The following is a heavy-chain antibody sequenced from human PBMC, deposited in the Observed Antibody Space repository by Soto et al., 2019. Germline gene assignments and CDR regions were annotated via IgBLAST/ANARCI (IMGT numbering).Heavy chain of an antibody. CDR2: IRSKANNYAT. D-gene: IGHD2-21*02. CDR1: GFTFSGSA. V-gene: IGHV3-73*02. CDR3: ARHALQYCGGDCYLLPYFDL. Sequence: EVQLVESGGGLVQPGGSLKLSCAASGFTFSGSAMHWVGQASGKGLEWVSRIRSKANNYATVYAASVKGRFTISRDDSKNTAHLQMNSLKNEDTAVYYCARHALQYCGGDCYLLPYFDLWGRGTLVTVSS. J-gene: IGHJ2*01.